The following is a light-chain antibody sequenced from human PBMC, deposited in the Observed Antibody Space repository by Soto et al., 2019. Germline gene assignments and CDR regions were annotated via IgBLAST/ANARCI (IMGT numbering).Light chain of an antibody. Sequence: QSALTQPASVSGSPGQSITVSCTGTSSDIGAYDYVSWYQQHPGKAPKVIISEVSNRPSGVSHRFSGSKSGNTASLTISGLQAADEADYYCSSYTSSSTVGVFGTGTKLTVL. V-gene: IGLV2-14*01. CDR3: SSYTSSSTVGV. CDR2: EVS. CDR1: SSDIGAYDY. J-gene: IGLJ1*01.